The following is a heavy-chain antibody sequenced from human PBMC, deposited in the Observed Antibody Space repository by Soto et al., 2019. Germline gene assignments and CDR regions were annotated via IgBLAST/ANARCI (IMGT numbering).Heavy chain of an antibody. V-gene: IGHV5-51*01. CDR1: GYSFPNYW. Sequence: GESLKISCKGSGYSFPNYWIGWVRQMPGKGLEWMGIIYGDDSDSRYSPSFQGQVTISADKSISTAYLRWSSLRASDTAMYYCAGSYYYDSSGWPGQHAFDIWGQGTMVTGSS. J-gene: IGHJ3*02. CDR2: IYGDDSDS. D-gene: IGHD3-22*01. CDR3: AGSYYYDSSGWPGQHAFDI.